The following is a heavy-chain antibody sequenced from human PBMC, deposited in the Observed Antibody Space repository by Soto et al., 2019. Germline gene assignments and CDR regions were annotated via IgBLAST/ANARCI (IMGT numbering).Heavy chain of an antibody. Sequence: SETLSLTCTVSGGSISSGGYYWSWIRQHPGKGLEWIGYIYYSGSTYYNPSLKSRVTISVDTSKNQFSLKLSSVTAADTAVYHCARGDYGSGSYYKAYYFDYWGQGTLVTVSS. CDR3: ARGDYGSGSYYKAYYFDY. CDR1: GGSISSGGYY. CDR2: IYYSGST. V-gene: IGHV4-31*03. J-gene: IGHJ4*02. D-gene: IGHD3-10*01.